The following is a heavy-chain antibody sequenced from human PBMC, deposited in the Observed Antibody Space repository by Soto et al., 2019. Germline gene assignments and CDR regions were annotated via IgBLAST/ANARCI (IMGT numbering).Heavy chain of an antibody. CDR3: ARVQGSRNYYYGMDV. D-gene: IGHD6-13*01. Sequence: LKISCKGSGYSFPNFWIGWVRRMPGKGLEWMGIIYPGDSDTRYGPSFQGQVTISADKSITTAYLQWNSLKASDTAMYYCARVQGSRNYYYGMDVWGQGTTVTVSS. CDR2: IYPGDSDT. CDR1: GYSFPNFW. J-gene: IGHJ6*02. V-gene: IGHV5-51*01.